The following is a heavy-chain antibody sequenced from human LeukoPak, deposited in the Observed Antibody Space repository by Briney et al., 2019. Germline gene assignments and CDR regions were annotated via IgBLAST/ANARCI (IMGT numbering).Heavy chain of an antibody. V-gene: IGHV4-38-2*02. CDR1: GYSISSGYY. CDR2: IYHSGST. J-gene: IGHJ4*02. D-gene: IGHD3-3*01. Sequence: SETLSLTCTVSGYSISSGYYWGWIRPPPGKGLEWIGSIYHSGSTYYNPSLKSRVTISVDTSKNQFSLKLSSVTAADTAVYYCARGYDFWSGYPYYFDYWGQGTLVTVSS. CDR3: ARGYDFWSGYPYYFDY.